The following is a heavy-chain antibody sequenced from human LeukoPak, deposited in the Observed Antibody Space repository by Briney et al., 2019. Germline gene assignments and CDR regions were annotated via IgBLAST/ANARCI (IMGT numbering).Heavy chain of an antibody. Sequence: GGSLRLSCAASGFTFSSYGLHWVRQAPGKGLEWVAVISFDGSNKYYADSVKGRFTISRDNSKNTLYLQMNSLRAEDTAVYYCAKGMGGDYYGSGSYYIIGYWGQGTLVTVSS. J-gene: IGHJ4*02. CDR2: ISFDGSNK. CDR3: AKGMGGDYYGSGSYYIIGY. CDR1: GFTFSSYG. V-gene: IGHV3-30*18. D-gene: IGHD3-10*01.